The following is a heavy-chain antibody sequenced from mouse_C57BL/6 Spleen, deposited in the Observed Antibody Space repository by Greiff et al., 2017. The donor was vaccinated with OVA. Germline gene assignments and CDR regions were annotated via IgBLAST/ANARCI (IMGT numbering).Heavy chain of an antibody. V-gene: IGHV3-6*01. CDR3: ARTMPYDGGFAY. CDR2: ISYDGSN. J-gene: IGHJ3*01. Sequence: EVQVVESGPGLVKPSQSLSLTCSVTGYSITSGYYWNWIRQFPGNKLEWMGYISYDGSNNYNPSLKNRISITRDTSKNQFFLKLNSVTTEDTATYYCARTMPYDGGFAYWGQGTLVTVSA. CDR1: GYSITSGYY. D-gene: IGHD2-14*01.